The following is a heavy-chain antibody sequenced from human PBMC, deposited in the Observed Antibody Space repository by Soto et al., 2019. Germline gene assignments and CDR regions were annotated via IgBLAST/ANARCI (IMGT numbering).Heavy chain of an antibody. CDR1: GDLFNNYA. V-gene: IGHV1-69*01. Sequence: QVQLVQSGAEVKEPGSSVKVSCKATGDLFNNYAFNWVRQAPGQGLEWMGRISPLFITTNYAQKFQGRVTIGADELTTIVYLDVSNLESEDTAMYYCPASSSVAAAGYFMFWGQGTLVTVSP. J-gene: IGHJ4*02. CDR2: ISPLFITT. CDR3: PASSSVAAAGYFMF. D-gene: IGHD6-13*01.